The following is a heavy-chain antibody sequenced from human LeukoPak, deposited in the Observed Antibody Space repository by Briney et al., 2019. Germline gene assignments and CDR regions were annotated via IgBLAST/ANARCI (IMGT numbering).Heavy chain of an antibody. Sequence: GGSLTLSCAASGFTFSSYAMSWVRQAPGKGLERVSSISGSGGNTYYADSVKGRFTMSRDNSKNTLYLQMNSLRAEDTAVYYCAKGGAAMGFFDYWGQGTLVTVSS. CDR2: ISGSGGNT. J-gene: IGHJ4*02. CDR3: AKGGAAMGFFDY. CDR1: GFTFSSYA. V-gene: IGHV3-23*01. D-gene: IGHD6-25*01.